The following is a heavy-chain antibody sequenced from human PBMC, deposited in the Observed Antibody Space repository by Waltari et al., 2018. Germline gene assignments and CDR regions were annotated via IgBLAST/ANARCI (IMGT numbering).Heavy chain of an antibody. CDR1: GGTFSSYA. Sequence: QVQLVQSGAEVKKPGSSVKVSCKASGGTFSSYAISWVRQAPGQGLEWMGGIIPIFGHAKYAPESQGRVTITADESTSTAYMGLSSLRSEDTAGYYCARDRVVVVAATLRDYYYYGMDVWGQGTTVTVSS. V-gene: IGHV1-69*13. J-gene: IGHJ6*02. CDR2: IIPIFGHA. CDR3: ARDRVVVVAATLRDYYYYGMDV. D-gene: IGHD2-15*01.